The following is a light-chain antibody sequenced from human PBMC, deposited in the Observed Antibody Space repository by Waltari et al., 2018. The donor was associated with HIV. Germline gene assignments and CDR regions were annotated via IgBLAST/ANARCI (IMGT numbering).Light chain of an antibody. Sequence: VLTQSPASLSVSPGAIATLSCRASQSVDGHLAWYQPKLGQAPRLLIYDVSKRAADIPARFNGSGSGTDFSLTISNLEPEDLALYYCQRRRDWPPSYTFGLGTRLEMK. CDR2: DVS. V-gene: IGKV3-11*01. CDR1: QSVDGH. J-gene: IGKJ2*01. CDR3: QRRRDWPPSYT.